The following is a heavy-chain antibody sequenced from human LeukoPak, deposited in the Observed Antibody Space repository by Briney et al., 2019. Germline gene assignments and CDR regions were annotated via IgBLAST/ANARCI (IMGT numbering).Heavy chain of an antibody. CDR2: INPNSGVT. D-gene: IGHD2-15*01. CDR1: GYTFTDYY. J-gene: IGHJ4*02. CDR3: ARVRCSGGGCITFDS. V-gene: IGHV1-2*02. Sequence: ASVKVSCKASGYTFTDYYMHWVRQAPGQGLEWMGWINPNSGVTNYAQKFQGRVTMTRDTSISTAYMELRRLRSDDTAVYYCARVRCSGGGCITFDSWGQGTLVTVSS.